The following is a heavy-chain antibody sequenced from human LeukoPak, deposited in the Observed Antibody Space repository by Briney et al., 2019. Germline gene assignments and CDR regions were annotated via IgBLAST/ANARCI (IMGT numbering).Heavy chain of an antibody. CDR1: GFTFSSYW. CDR3: ARGLINDYSNYGY. V-gene: IGHV3-7*01. J-gene: IGHJ4*02. Sequence: GGSLRLSCAASGFTFSSYWMSWVRQAPGKGLEWVANIKQDGSEKYYVDSVKGRFTISRDNAKNSLYLQMNSLRAEDTAVYYCARGLINDYSNYGYWGQGTLVTVSS. CDR2: IKQDGSEK. D-gene: IGHD4-11*01.